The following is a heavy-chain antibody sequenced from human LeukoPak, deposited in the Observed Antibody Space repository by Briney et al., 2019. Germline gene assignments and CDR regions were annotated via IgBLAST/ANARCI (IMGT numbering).Heavy chain of an antibody. CDR1: GFTFSSYA. CDR3: AGGPDGYSSSWYYYYGMDV. D-gene: IGHD6-13*01. J-gene: IGHJ6*02. Sequence: GGSLRLSCAASGFTFSSYAMSWVRQAPGKGLEWVSAISGSGGSTYYADSVKGRFTISRDNSKNTLYLQMNSLRAEDTAVYYCAGGPDGYSSSWYYYYGMDVWGQGTTVTVSS. V-gene: IGHV3-23*01. CDR2: ISGSGGST.